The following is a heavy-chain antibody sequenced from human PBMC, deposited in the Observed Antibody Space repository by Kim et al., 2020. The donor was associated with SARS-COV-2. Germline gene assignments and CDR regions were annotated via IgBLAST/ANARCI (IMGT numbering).Heavy chain of an antibody. V-gene: IGHV7-4-1*02. Sequence: ASVKVSCKASGYSFSSKTINWLRQAPGQGLEGMEWTKTNTGNPAYAQGFTGRFVFSLDTSVSTAYVQISSLKAEDTAVYYCARGPGPVDYWGQGTLVTVSS. CDR2: TKTNTGNP. D-gene: IGHD3-10*01. CDR3: ARGPGPVDY. J-gene: IGHJ4*02. CDR1: GYSFSSKT.